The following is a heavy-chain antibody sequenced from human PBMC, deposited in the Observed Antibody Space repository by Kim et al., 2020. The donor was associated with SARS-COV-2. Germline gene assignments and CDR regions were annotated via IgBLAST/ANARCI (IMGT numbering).Heavy chain of an antibody. D-gene: IGHD2-2*01. J-gene: IGHJ6*02. Sequence: GESLKISCKGSGYSFANYWISWVRQMPGKGLEWMGRINPSDSHTNYSPSFQGHVTISVDKSINTAYLQWSSLKASDTAIHYCARHPYCSSSCYGTDVWGQGTTVTVSS. CDR1: GYSFANYW. CDR3: ARHPYCSSSCYGTDV. V-gene: IGHV5-10-1*01. CDR2: INPSDSHT.